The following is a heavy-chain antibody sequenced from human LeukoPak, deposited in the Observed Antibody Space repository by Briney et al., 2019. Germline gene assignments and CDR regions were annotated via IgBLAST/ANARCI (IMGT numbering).Heavy chain of an antibody. CDR2: ISNSGNTI. Sequence: GRSLRLSCAAAGFTLGNYYMSWSRQAPGKGLECVSYISNSGNTIKEADSVRGQFTISRDNAQNSLFLQMKSLRAEDTAVYYCARYRVITNDYFDSWGQGTLVTVSS. J-gene: IGHJ4*02. V-gene: IGHV3-11*01. D-gene: IGHD3-16*01. CDR1: GFTLGNYY. CDR3: ARYRVITNDYFDS.